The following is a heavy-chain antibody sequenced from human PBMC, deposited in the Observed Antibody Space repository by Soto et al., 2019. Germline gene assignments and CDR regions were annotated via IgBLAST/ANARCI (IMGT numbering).Heavy chain of an antibody. Sequence: EVQLLESGGGLVQPGGSLRLSCAASGFTFSSYGMTWVRQASGNGLEWVSFSSATGAGTYYADSVKGRFTISRDNSKNTLYLQMTSLRADDTAVYYCAKDRRAGGNYGFYSDFWGQGALVIVSS. CDR3: AKDRRAGGNYGFYSDF. J-gene: IGHJ4*02. CDR1: GFTFSSYG. CDR2: SSATGAGT. V-gene: IGHV3-23*01. D-gene: IGHD1-7*01.